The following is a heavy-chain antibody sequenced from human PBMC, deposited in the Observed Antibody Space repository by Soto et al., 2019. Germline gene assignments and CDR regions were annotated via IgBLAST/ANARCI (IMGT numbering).Heavy chain of an antibody. V-gene: IGHV3-30*03. CDR1: GFTFSIYG. CDR2: ISYDGSTK. CDR3: XXXXXKYHY. J-gene: IGHJ6*01. Sequence: QVQLVESGGGVVQPGRSLRLSCAASGFTFSIYGMHWVRQAPGKGLEWVALISYDGSTKFYADSVKGRFTISRDNSKSTLNLEMXXLXXXXXXXXXXXXXXXKYHY.